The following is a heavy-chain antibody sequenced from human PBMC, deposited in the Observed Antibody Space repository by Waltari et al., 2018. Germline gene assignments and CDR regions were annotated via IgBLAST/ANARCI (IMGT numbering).Heavy chain of an antibody. Sequence: EVQLVESGGGLVKPGGSLRLSCVVSGFTFTKAGMSWVRQGPGKGLEWVGRIKSEGDGVTTDYATPLKGRISLSRDDSKNTVYLQMNTLKAEDTGVYFCATDYGDFLGVWGPGTTVTV. V-gene: IGHV3-15*01. D-gene: IGHD3-10*01. CDR3: ATDYGDFLGV. J-gene: IGHJ6*02. CDR2: IKSEGDGVTT. CDR1: GFTFTKAG.